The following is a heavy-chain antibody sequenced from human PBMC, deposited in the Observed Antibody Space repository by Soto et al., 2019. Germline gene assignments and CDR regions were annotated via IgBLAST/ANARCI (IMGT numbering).Heavy chain of an antibody. CDR3: VRGGFEEYFHYMDL. CDR1: GFSFSNYG. CDR2: INSDGSST. Sequence: EVQLVESGGGLVQPGGSLRLSCVDSGFSFSNYGMHWVRQAPGKGLVWVSHINSDGSSTSYADSVKGRFTISRDNAKNTLYLQVNSLRVDDTAMYYCVRGGFEEYFHYMDLWGKGTTVTVAS. D-gene: IGHD3-10*01. V-gene: IGHV3-74*01. J-gene: IGHJ6*03.